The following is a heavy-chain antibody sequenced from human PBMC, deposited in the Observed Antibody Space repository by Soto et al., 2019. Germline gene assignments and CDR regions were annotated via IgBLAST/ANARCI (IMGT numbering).Heavy chain of an antibody. CDR2: IYASGTT. CDR1: GGSIGSFY. J-gene: IGHJ4*02. D-gene: IGHD3-3*02. V-gene: IGHV4-59*01. Sequence: SETLSLTCTVFGGSIGSFYWSWIRQPPGGTLEWIGYIYASGTTTYNPSLESRVTMSVDMPNNEFSLDLTSVTAADTAVYYCARSHSFDGSIYHYYFDFWGQGTLVTVSS. CDR3: ARSHSFDGSIYHYYFDF.